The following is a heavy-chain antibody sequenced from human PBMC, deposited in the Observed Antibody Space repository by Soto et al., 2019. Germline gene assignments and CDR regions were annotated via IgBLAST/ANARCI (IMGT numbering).Heavy chain of an antibody. CDR1: GFTFSSYG. V-gene: IGHV3-30*18. J-gene: IGHJ3*02. CDR2: ISYGGSDQ. D-gene: IGHD3-22*01. Sequence: QVQLVESGGGVVQPGRSLRLSCAASGFTFSSYGMHWVRQAPGKGLEWVAVISYGGSDQYYADSVKGRYTISRDNSKNTXXLQRNSLRAEDTAVYYCAKEVRYYYDSSGVDAFDIWGQGTMVTVSS. CDR3: AKEVRYYYDSSGVDAFDI.